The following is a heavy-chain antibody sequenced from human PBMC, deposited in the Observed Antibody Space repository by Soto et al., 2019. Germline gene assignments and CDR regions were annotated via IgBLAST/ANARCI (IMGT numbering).Heavy chain of an antibody. D-gene: IGHD5-12*01. J-gene: IGHJ3*01. Sequence: HPGGSLRLSCEASGFAFSSYEMDWVRQAPEKGLEWIAHITSSGSTMYNTDSVKGRFTTSRDNAKNSLYLQMNSLRAEDTAVYYCVKEKSIMYSGYDAFDLWGQGTMVTVSS. CDR3: VKEKSIMYSGYDAFDL. CDR2: ITSSGSTM. CDR1: GFAFSSYE. V-gene: IGHV3-48*03.